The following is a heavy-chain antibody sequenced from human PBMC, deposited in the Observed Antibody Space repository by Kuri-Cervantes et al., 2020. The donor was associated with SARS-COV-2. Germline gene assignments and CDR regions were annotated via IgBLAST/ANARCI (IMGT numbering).Heavy chain of an antibody. J-gene: IGHJ5*02. CDR3: ARDRYCSSTSCRSNWFDP. CDR1: GFTFSSYA. V-gene: IGHV3-23*01. D-gene: IGHD2-2*01. CDR2: ISGSGGST. Sequence: GESLKISCAASGFTFSSYAMNWVRQAPGKGLEWVSAISGSGGSTYYADSVKGRFTISRDNSKNTLYLQMNSLRAEDTAVYYCARDRYCSSTSCRSNWFDPWGQGTLVTVSS.